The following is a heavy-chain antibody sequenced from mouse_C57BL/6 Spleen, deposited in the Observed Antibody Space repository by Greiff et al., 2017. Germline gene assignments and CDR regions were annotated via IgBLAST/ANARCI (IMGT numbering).Heavy chain of an antibody. J-gene: IGHJ2*01. CDR1: GYSFTGSY. CDR3: ARRITTVVATEFDY. Sequence: VHVKQSGPELVQPGASVKISCKASGYSFTGSYMNWVKQSPEKSLEWIGEINPSTGGTTYNQKFKAKATLTVDKSSSTAYMQLKSLTSEDSAVYYCARRITTVVATEFDYWGQGTTLTVSS. CDR2: INPSTGGT. V-gene: IGHV1-42*01. D-gene: IGHD1-1*01.